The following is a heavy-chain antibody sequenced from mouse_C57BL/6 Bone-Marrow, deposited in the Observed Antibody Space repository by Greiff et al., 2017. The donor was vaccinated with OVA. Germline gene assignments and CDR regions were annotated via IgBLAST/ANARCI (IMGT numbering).Heavy chain of an antibody. CDR3: ARIETTVVAPHWYFDV. D-gene: IGHD1-1*01. CDR2: IDPNSGGT. CDR1: GYTFTSYW. Sequence: VQLQQPGAELVKPGASVKLSCKASGYTFTSYWMHWVKQRPGRGLEWIGRIDPNSGGTKYNEKFKSKATLTVDKPSSTAYMQLSSLTSEDSAVYYCARIETTVVAPHWYFDVWGTGTTVTVSS. J-gene: IGHJ1*03. V-gene: IGHV1-72*01.